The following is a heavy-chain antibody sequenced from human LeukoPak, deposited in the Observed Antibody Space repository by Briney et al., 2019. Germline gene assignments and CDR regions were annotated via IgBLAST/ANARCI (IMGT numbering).Heavy chain of an antibody. V-gene: IGHV4-59*08. D-gene: IGHD3-22*01. Sequence: SETLSLTCTVSGGSISSYYWSWIRQPPGKGLEWIGYIYYSGSTNYNPSLKSRVTISVDTSKNQFSLKLSSVTAADTAAYYCARQGPRYYYDSSGYYPNWFDPWGQGTLVTVSS. CDR1: GGSISSYY. CDR3: ARQGPRYYYDSSGYYPNWFDP. CDR2: IYYSGST. J-gene: IGHJ5*02.